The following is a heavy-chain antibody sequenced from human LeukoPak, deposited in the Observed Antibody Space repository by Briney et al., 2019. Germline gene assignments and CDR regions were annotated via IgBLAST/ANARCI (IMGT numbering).Heavy chain of an antibody. CDR1: GYTFSSYA. V-gene: IGHV1-3*01. Sequence: ASVKVSCKASGYTFSSYAMHWVRQAPGQRLEWMGWINAGNGNTKYSQKFQGRVTITRDTSASAAYMELSSPRSEDTAVYYCARGSGGYDYGVDYWGQGTLVTVSS. CDR2: INAGNGNT. J-gene: IGHJ4*02. CDR3: ARGSGGYDYGVDY. D-gene: IGHD5-12*01.